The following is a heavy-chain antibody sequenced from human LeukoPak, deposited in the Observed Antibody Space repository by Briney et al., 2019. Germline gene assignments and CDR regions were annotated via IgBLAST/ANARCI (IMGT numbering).Heavy chain of an antibody. CDR1: GCTFDDYG. V-gene: IGHV3-20*04. CDR2: INWNGGST. Sequence: GGSLRLSCAASGCTFDDYGMSWVRQAPGKGLEWVSGINWNGGSTGYADSVKGRFTISRDNAKNSLYLQMNSLRAEDTALYYCASWAAAGTKEVYWGQGTLVTVSS. J-gene: IGHJ4*02. D-gene: IGHD6-13*01. CDR3: ASWAAAGTKEVY.